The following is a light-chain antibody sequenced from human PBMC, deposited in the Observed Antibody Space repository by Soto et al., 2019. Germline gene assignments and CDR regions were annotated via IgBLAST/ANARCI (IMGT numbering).Light chain of an antibody. CDR3: QQSYSTPQT. J-gene: IGKJ2*01. V-gene: IGKV1-39*01. CDR1: QSISSY. CDR2: AAS. Sequence: DIQMTQSPSSLSASVGDRVTITCRAGQSISSYLNWYQQKPGKAPKLLIYAASSLQSGVPPRFSGSGSGTDFTLTISSLQPEDFATYYCQQSYSTPQTFGQGTKLEIK.